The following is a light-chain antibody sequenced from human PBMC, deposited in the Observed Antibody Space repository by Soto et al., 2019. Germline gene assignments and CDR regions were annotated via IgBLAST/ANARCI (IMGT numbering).Light chain of an antibody. V-gene: IGLV2-14*03. CDR3: TSWTTSTTMI. CDR1: RSDIGAYNF. J-gene: IGLJ2*01. CDR2: DVN. Sequence: QSVLPQPASVSGSPGQSITISCTGTRSDIGAYNFVSWYQQHPGEVPKLILYDVNVRPSGVSNRFSGSKSVNTASLTISGLQAEDEADYYCTSWTTSTTMIFGGGTKVTVL.